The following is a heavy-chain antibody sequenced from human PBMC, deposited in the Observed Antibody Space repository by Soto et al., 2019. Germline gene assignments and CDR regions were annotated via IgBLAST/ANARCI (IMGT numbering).Heavy chain of an antibody. D-gene: IGHD3-9*01. J-gene: IGHJ4*02. CDR1: GYTFTSYG. Sequence: QVPLMQSGAEVKKPGASVKVSCKASGYTFTSYGISWVRQAPGQGREWMGWISAYNGNTNYAQKLQGRVTMTTDTPTSTAYTELRRLRSDDTAVYYCARDPGFRSDYRGQGTLVTVSS. CDR2: ISAYNGNT. V-gene: IGHV1-18*01. CDR3: ARDPGFRSDY.